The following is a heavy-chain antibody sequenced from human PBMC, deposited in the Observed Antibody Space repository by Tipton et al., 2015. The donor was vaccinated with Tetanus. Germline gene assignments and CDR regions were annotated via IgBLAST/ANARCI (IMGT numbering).Heavy chain of an antibody. CDR3: VRRWFGTQYYFGMDV. CDR2: FSTYRKTI. J-gene: IGHJ6*02. D-gene: IGHD2/OR15-2a*01. CDR1: GFNFHSYS. V-gene: IGHV3-48*04. Sequence: SLRLSCAGSGFNFHSYSMNWVRQAPGKGLEWIACFSTYRKTIYYADAVKGRFTISRDNSKNSLSLQMNSLRADDTAVYYCVRRWFGTQYYFGMDVWGQGTTVTVSS.